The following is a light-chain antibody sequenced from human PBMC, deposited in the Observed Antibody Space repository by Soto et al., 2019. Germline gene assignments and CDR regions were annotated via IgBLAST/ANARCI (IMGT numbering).Light chain of an antibody. J-gene: IGKJ5*01. Sequence: DVVMTQSPLSLPVTLGQPASISCRSSQSLVCSDGNTYLNWFQQRPGRSPRRLIYKVSNRDSGVPARFSGSGSGTDFALKISRVEAEDVGVYYCMQGTHWPITFGQGTRLEIK. CDR1: QSLVCSDGNTY. V-gene: IGKV2-30*01. CDR3: MQGTHWPIT. CDR2: KVS.